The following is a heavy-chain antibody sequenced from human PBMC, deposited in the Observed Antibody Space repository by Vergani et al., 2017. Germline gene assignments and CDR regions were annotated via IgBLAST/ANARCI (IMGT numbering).Heavy chain of an antibody. CDR1: GFTFSDYY. J-gene: IGHJ6*02. V-gene: IGHV3-11*05. CDR3: ARASDGDYGANYYYDGMDV. CDR2: ISSSSSYT. D-gene: IGHD4-17*01. Sequence: QVQLVESGGGLVKPGGSLRLSCAASGFTFSDYYMSWIRQAPGKGLEWVSYISSSSSYTNYADSVKGRFTISRDNAKNSLYLQMNSLRAEDTAVYYCARASDGDYGANYYYDGMDVWGQGTTVTVSS.